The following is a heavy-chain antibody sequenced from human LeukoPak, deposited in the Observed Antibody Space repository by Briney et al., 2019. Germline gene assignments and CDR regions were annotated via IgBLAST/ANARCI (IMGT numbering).Heavy chain of an antibody. V-gene: IGHV4-59*08. CDR1: GGSISSYY. D-gene: IGHD6-13*01. CDR2: IYYSGST. CDR3: ARHAAPGSYYYYGIDV. J-gene: IGHJ6*02. Sequence: SETLSLTCTVFGGSISSYYWSWIRQSPGKGLEWIGYIYYSGSTNYNPSLKSRVTISVDTSKNQFSLKLSSVTAADTAVYYCARHAAPGSYYYYGIDVWGQGTTVTVSS.